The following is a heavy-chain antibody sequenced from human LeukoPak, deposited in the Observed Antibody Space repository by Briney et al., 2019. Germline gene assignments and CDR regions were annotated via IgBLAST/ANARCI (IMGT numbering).Heavy chain of an antibody. CDR3: ARYYDSSGYYYYFDY. CDR1: GGSISSSSYY. CDR2: INHSGST. Sequence: PSETLSLTCTVSGGSISSSSYYWSWIRQPPGKGLEWIGEINHSGSTNYNPSLKSRVTISVDTSKNQFSLKLSSVTAADTAVYYCARYYDSSGYYYYFDYWGQGTLVTVSS. J-gene: IGHJ4*02. D-gene: IGHD3-22*01. V-gene: IGHV4-39*07.